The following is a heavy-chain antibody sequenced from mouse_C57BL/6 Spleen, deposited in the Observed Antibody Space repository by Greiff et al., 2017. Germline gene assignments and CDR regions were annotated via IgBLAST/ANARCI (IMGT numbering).Heavy chain of an antibody. D-gene: IGHD2-3*01. V-gene: IGHV5-4*01. Sequence: DVQLVESGGGLVKPGGSLKLSCAASGFTFSSYAMSWVRQTPEKRLEWVATISDGGSYTYYPDNVKGRFTISRDNAKNNLYLQMSHLKSEDTAMYYCARRGDGYSDYWGQGTTLTVSS. J-gene: IGHJ2*01. CDR1: GFTFSSYA. CDR2: ISDGGSYT. CDR3: ARRGDGYSDY.